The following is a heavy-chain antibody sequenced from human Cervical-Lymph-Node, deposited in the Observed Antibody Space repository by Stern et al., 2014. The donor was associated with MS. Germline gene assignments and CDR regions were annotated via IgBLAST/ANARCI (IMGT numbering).Heavy chain of an antibody. CDR3: ARILYDGAYRGDY. J-gene: IGHJ4*02. CDR1: GFSLSNARMG. D-gene: IGHD3-10*01. Sequence: QVTLKEYGPVLVKPTETLMLTCTVSGFSLSNARMGVSWIRQPPGKALEWLAHNFSNCGKSHSKSLESRLTISKDTSKSQVVLTMTNMDPVDTATYFCARILYDGAYRGDYWGQGTLVTVSS. V-gene: IGHV2-26*01. CDR2: NFSNCGK.